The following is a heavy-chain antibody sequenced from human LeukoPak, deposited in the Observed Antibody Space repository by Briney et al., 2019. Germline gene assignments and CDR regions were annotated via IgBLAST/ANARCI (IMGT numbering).Heavy chain of an antibody. D-gene: IGHD6-13*01. J-gene: IGHJ4*02. CDR2: IRYDGSNK. Sequence: PGGSLRLSCAASGFTFSSYGMHWVRQAPGKGLEWVAFIRYDGSNKYYADSVKDRFTISRDNSKNTLYLQMNSLRAEDTAVYYCAKIAAAVYYFDYWGQGTLVTVSS. CDR1: GFTFSSYG. V-gene: IGHV3-30*02. CDR3: AKIAAAVYYFDY.